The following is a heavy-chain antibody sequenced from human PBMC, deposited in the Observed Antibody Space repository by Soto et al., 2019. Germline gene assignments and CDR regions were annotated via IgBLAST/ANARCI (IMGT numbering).Heavy chain of an antibody. D-gene: IGHD7-27*01. Sequence: PSETRSRTCAVSGGSISGGGYSWIWIRQPPGKGLEWIGYIYHSGSTYYNPSLKSRVTISVDRSKNQFSLKLSSVTAADTAVYYCASYNWGSLYYFDYWGQGTLVTVSS. V-gene: IGHV4-30-2*01. CDR1: GGSISGGGYS. CDR2: IYHSGST. J-gene: IGHJ4*02. CDR3: ASYNWGSLYYFDY.